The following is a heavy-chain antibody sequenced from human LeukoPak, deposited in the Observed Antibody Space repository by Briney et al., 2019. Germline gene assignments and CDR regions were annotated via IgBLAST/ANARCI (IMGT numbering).Heavy chain of an antibody. D-gene: IGHD3-22*01. CDR1: GYTFASYG. J-gene: IGHJ4*02. CDR2: ISAYNGNT. Sequence: ASVKVSCKASGYTFASYGISWVRQAPGQGLEWMGWISAYNGNTNYAQKLQGRVTMTTDTSTSTAYMELRSLRSVDTAVYYCARENYYDSSGYYDYWGQGTLVTVSS. V-gene: IGHV1-18*01. CDR3: ARENYYDSSGYYDY.